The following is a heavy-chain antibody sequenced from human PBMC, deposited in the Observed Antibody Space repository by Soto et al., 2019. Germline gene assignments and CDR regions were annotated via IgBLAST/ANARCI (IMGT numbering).Heavy chain of an antibody. D-gene: IGHD4-4*01. CDR1: GFTFDDYT. CDR2: ISWDGGST. Sequence: GGSLRLTCAASGFTFDDYTMHWVRQAPGKGLEWVSLISWDGGSTYYADSVKGRFTISRDNSKNSLYLQMNSLRTEDTALYYCAKDTGYRCRGCAHYYYYGMDVWGQGTTVTVSS. V-gene: IGHV3-43*01. CDR3: AKDTGYRCRGCAHYYYYGMDV. J-gene: IGHJ6*02.